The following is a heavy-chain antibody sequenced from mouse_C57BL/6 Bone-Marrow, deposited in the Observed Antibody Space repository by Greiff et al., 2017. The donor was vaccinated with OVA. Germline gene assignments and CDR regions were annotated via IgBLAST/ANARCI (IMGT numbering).Heavy chain of an antibody. V-gene: IGHV1-18*01. CDR3: ARGGYYDYDGGAWFAY. D-gene: IGHD2-4*01. CDR1: GYTFTDYN. CDR2: INSNNGGT. J-gene: IGHJ3*01. Sequence: EVQLQQSGPELAKPGASVKIPCKASGYTFTDYNMDWVKQSHGKSLEWIGDINSNNGGTIYNQKFKGKATLTVDKSSCTAYMELRSLTSEDTAVYYCARGGYYDYDGGAWFAYWGQGTLVTVSA.